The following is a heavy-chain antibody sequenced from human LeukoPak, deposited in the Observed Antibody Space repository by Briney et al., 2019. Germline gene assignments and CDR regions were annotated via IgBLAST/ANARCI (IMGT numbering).Heavy chain of an antibody. Sequence: GRSLRLSNALSGFTFSIKGLHWVSPAPGRGLEWGAFIQYDGTNTYYAGSVKGRFTISRDKSKNTRYVQMNSLRSEDTAVYFCAKDDSSQWYFPPTYHHYIEVCGKGTTVTVSS. J-gene: IGHJ6*03. D-gene: IGHD2/OR15-2a*01. CDR3: AKDDSSQWYFPPTYHHYIEV. CDR1: GFTFSIKG. V-gene: IGHV3-30*02. CDR2: IQYDGTNT.